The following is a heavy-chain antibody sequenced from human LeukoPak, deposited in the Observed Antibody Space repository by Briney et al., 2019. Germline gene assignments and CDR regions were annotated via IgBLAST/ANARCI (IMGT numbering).Heavy chain of an antibody. D-gene: IGHD3-10*01. CDR3: ARDSLRITMVRGVIVSPAYWFDP. J-gene: IGHJ5*02. CDR1: GYTFTGYY. Sequence: SVTVSFKASGYTFTGYYMHWVRQAPGQGLEWMGWINPNSGGTNYAQKFQGRVTMTRDTSISTAYMELSRLRSDDTAVYYCARDSLRITMVRGVIVSPAYWFDPWGQGTLVTVSS. CDR2: INPNSGGT. V-gene: IGHV1-2*02.